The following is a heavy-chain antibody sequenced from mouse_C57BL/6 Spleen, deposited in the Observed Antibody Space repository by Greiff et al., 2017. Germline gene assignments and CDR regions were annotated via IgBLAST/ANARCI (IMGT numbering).Heavy chain of an antibody. J-gene: IGHJ1*03. V-gene: IGHV1-82*01. CDR3: TRATTVVARYYDV. D-gene: IGHD1-1*01. CDR2: IYPGDGDT. Sequence: QVQLQQSGPELVKPGASVKLSCKASGYAFSSSWMNWVKQRPGKGLEWIGRIYPGDGDTNYNGKFKGKATLTADKSSSTAYMQLSSLTAEDSAVYFGTRATTVVARYYDVWGTGTTGTVSS. CDR1: GYAFSSSW.